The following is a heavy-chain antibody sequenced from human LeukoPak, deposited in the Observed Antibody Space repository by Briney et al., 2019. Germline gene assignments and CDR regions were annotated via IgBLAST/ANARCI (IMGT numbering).Heavy chain of an antibody. CDR2: INPNCGGT. Sequence: ASVKVSCKASGYNFNAYYMHWVRQAPGQGLEWMGWINPNCGGTNYAQKFQGRVTLTRDTSINTVYMEVNRLTSDDTVVYYCARGEWLVLGDHWGQGTPVTVSS. D-gene: IGHD3-3*01. V-gene: IGHV1-2*02. CDR1: GYNFNAYY. CDR3: ARGEWLVLGDH. J-gene: IGHJ4*02.